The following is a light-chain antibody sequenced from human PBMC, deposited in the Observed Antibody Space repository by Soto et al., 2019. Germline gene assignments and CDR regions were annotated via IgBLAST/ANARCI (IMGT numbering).Light chain of an antibody. Sequence: EIVMTQSPATLSVSPGERATLSCRARQSVSSNLAWYQQKPGQAPRLLIYGASTRATGIPARLSGSGSGTEFTLTISSLQSEDFAVYYCQQYNDWPSWTFGQGTKVDIK. J-gene: IGKJ1*01. CDR2: GAS. CDR1: QSVSSN. V-gene: IGKV3-15*01. CDR3: QQYNDWPSWT.